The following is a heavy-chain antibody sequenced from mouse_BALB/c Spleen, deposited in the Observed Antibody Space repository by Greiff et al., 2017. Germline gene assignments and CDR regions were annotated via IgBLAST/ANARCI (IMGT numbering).Heavy chain of an antibody. D-gene: IGHD6-1*01. CDR1: GYAFSSSW. Sequence: VQLQQSGPELVKPGASVKISCKASGYAFSSSWMNWVKQRPGQGLEWIGRIYPGDGDTNYNGKFKGKATLTADKSSSTAYMQLSSLTSVDSAVYFCARGSPWFAYWGQGTLVTVSA. J-gene: IGHJ3*01. CDR2: IYPGDGDT. CDR3: ARGSPWFAY. V-gene: IGHV1-82*01.